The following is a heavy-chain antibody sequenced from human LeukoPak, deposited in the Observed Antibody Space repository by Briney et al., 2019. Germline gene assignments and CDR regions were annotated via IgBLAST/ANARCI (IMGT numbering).Heavy chain of an antibody. D-gene: IGHD4-17*01. CDR2: IYPGDSGS. Sequence: GESLKISCKVSGYIFSNYWIGWVRQMPGKGLEWMGIIYPGDSGSRYSPSFQGQVTLSVDKSINTAYLQWSSLKASDTAMYYCARSMTTVTPLDYWGQGTLVTVSS. V-gene: IGHV5-51*01. CDR3: ARSMTTVTPLDY. CDR1: GYIFSNYW. J-gene: IGHJ4*02.